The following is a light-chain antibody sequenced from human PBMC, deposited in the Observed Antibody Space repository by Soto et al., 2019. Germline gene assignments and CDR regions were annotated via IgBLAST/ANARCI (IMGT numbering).Light chain of an antibody. J-gene: IGKJ1*01. CDR1: QSVSNDF. Sequence: IGLMQSEGNRAVSGGGIATGGCRASQSVSNDFLAWYQQKPGQAPRLLIYGASTRATDVPDRFSGSGSGAAFTLTLSRLESDDFAVYYCQPYGTSPRTFAQGTKVDNK. CDR2: GAS. V-gene: IGKV3-20*01. CDR3: QPYGTSPRT.